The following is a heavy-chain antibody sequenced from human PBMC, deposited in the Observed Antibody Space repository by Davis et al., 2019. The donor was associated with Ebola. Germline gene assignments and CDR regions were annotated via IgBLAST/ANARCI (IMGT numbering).Heavy chain of an antibody. Sequence: GESLKISCKGSGYSFTSYWISWVRQMPGKGLEWMGRIDPSDSYTNYSPSFQGHVTISADKSISTAYLQWSSLKASDTAMYYCARQGRGGYDNHYYYYYYMDVWGKGTTVTVSS. D-gene: IGHD5-12*01. CDR3: ARQGRGGYDNHYYYYYYMDV. J-gene: IGHJ6*03. V-gene: IGHV5-10-1*01. CDR1: GYSFTSYW. CDR2: IDPSDSYT.